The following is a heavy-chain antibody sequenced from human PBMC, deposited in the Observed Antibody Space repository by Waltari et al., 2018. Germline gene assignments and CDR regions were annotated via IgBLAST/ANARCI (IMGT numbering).Heavy chain of an antibody. CDR1: GFTFSSYA. J-gene: IGHJ4*02. Sequence: EVQLLESGGGLVQPGGSLRLSCAASGFTFSSYAMSWVRQAPGKGLEWVSAISGSGGSTYYADSVKGRFTISSDNSKNTLYLQMNSLRAEDTAVYYCAKVGLEQQLSHNFDYWGQGTLVTVSS. V-gene: IGHV3-23*01. CDR2: ISGSGGST. CDR3: AKVGLEQQLSHNFDY. D-gene: IGHD6-13*01.